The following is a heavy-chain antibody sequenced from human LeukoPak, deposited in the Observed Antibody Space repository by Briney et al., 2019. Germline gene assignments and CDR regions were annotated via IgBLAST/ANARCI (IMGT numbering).Heavy chain of an antibody. Sequence: GESLKISCKGSGYSFTSYWIGWMRQMPGKGLEWMGIIYPGDSDTRYSPSFQGQVTISADKSISTAYLQWSSLKASDTAMYYCARVTSYYYGSGSPNWFDPWGQGTLVTVSS. V-gene: IGHV5-51*01. CDR2: IYPGDSDT. D-gene: IGHD3-10*01. CDR1: GYSFTSYW. CDR3: ARVTSYYYGSGSPNWFDP. J-gene: IGHJ5*02.